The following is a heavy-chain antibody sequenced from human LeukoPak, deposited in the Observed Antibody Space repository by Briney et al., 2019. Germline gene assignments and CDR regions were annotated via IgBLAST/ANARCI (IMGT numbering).Heavy chain of an antibody. Sequence: GGSLRLSCAASGFTFRTNPMSWVRQAPGKGLEWVSAISDTRTYYADAVKGRFTISRDNSKNTVFLQMNSLRAEDTAVYYCVKEHVDRAFTRSFEIWGQGTVVTVSS. CDR1: GFTFRTNP. CDR2: ISDTRT. CDR3: VKEHVDRAFTRSFEI. V-gene: IGHV3-23*01. D-gene: IGHD3-10*01. J-gene: IGHJ3*02.